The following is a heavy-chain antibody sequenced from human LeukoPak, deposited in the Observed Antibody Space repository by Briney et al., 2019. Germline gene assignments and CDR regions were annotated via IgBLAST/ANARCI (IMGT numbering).Heavy chain of an antibody. CDR1: GGSVFDDGYS. Sequence: SETLSLTCAVSGASVSGGSVFDDGYSWNWIRQPPGRGLEWIGYVHRNGNTFYNPSLKSRLAISIDTSKNHFSLRLTSVTAADTAVYFCVRNSYSYGPNSDSWGQGTLVTVSS. V-gene: IGHV4-30-2*01. CDR2: VHRNGNT. J-gene: IGHJ4*02. CDR3: VRNSYSYGPNSDS. D-gene: IGHD5-18*01.